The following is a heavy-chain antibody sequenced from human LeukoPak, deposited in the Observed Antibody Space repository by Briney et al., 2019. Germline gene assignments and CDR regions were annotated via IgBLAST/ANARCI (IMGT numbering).Heavy chain of an antibody. CDR1: GGTFSSYA. CDR3: ARGLLFGELSYYFDY. Sequence: SVKVSCKASGGTFSSYAISWVRQAPGQGLEWMGGIIPIFGTANYAQKFQGRVTITADESTSTAYMELSSLRSEDTAVYYCARGLLFGELSYYFDYWGQGTLVTVSS. J-gene: IGHJ4*02. V-gene: IGHV1-69*13. CDR2: IIPIFGTA. D-gene: IGHD3-10*02.